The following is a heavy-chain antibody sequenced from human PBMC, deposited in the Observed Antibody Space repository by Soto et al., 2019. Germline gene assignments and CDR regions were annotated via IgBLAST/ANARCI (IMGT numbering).Heavy chain of an antibody. D-gene: IGHD2-21*01. CDR3: ARDPSTPYWRGPVDH. J-gene: IGHJ4*02. Sequence: VQMVESGGGLVQPGRSLRLTCTASGFNFNRFAIHWVRQAPGKGLEWVAVISYDGNNEYVAVPLRDRFAISRDNSQNTVFLHIDDVRVEDTARYYCARDPSTPYWRGPVDHWGQGSLVIVSS. V-gene: IGHV3-30*09. CDR1: GFNFNRFA. CDR2: ISYDGNNE.